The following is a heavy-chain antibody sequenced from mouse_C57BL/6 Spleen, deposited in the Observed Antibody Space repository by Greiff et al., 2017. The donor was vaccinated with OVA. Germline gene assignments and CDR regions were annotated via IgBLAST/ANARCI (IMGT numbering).Heavy chain of an antibody. D-gene: IGHD2-1*01. Sequence: DVQLVESGGGLVKPGGSLKLSCAASGFTFSSYAMSWVRQTPEKRLEWVATISDGGSYTYYPDNVKGRFTISRDNAKNNLYLQMSHLKSEDTAMYYCADGNFFDYWGQGTTLTVSS. CDR2: ISDGGSYT. CDR1: GFTFSSYA. CDR3: ADGNFFDY. J-gene: IGHJ2*01. V-gene: IGHV5-4*01.